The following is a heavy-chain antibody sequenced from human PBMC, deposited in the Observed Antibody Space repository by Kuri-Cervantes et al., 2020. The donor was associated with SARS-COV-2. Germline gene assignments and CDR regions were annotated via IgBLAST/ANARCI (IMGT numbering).Heavy chain of an antibody. CDR1: GFTFSGHW. V-gene: IGHV3-74*01. CDR2: VNPDGSYT. J-gene: IGHJ4*02. D-gene: IGHD1-1*01. Sequence: GGSLRLSCAASGFTFSGHWIHWVRQAPGKGLVWVSRVNPDGSYTNTADSVKGRFTLSRDNAKNMLFLQMNSLRAEDTAVYYCVRDGDHWNFDYWGQGTLVTVSS. CDR3: VRDGDHWNFDY.